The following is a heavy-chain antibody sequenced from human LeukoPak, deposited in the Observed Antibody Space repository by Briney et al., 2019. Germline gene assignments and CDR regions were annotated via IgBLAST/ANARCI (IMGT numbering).Heavy chain of an antibody. J-gene: IGHJ4*02. V-gene: IGHV3-48*01. D-gene: IGHD2-15*01. Sequence: TGGSLRLSCAASGFTFSSYSMNWVRQAPGKGLEWVSYISSSSSTIYYADSVKGRFTISRDNAKNSLYLQMNSLRAEDTAVYYCARDSPPGAFCSGGSCYSDYWGQGTLVTVSS. CDR1: GFTFSSYS. CDR2: ISSSSSTI. CDR3: ARDSPPGAFCSGGSCYSDY.